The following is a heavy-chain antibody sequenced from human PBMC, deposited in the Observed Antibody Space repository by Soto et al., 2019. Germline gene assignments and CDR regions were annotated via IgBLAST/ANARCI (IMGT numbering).Heavy chain of an antibody. V-gene: IGHV4-59*01. Sequence: PSETLSLTCTVSGGSISSYYWSWIRQPPGKGLGWIGYIYYSGSTNYNPSLKSRVTISVDTSKSQFSLKLSSVTAADTAVYYCARDAESHGMDVWGQGTTVTVSS. CDR1: GGSISSYY. CDR2: IYYSGST. CDR3: ARDAESHGMDV. J-gene: IGHJ6*02.